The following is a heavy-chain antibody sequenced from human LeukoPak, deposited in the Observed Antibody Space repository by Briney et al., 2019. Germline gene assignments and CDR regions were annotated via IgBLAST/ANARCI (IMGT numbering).Heavy chain of an antibody. CDR1: GFTFSSYA. Sequence: GALRLSCSASGFTFSSYAMTWVRQAPGKGLEWVSSISGSGLNTYYADSVRGRFTISRDNSKNTLYLQMNGLRAEDTAVYYCARGFRYSAGWKDFDYWGQGTLVTVSS. J-gene: IGHJ4*02. CDR3: ARGFRYSAGWKDFDY. D-gene: IGHD6-19*01. V-gene: IGHV3-23*01. CDR2: ISGSGLNT.